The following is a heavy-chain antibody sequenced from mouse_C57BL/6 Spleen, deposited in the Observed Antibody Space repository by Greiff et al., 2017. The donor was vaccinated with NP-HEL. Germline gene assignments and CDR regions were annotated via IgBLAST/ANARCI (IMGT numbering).Heavy chain of an antibody. Sequence: VQLQQPGAELVKPGASVKLSCKASGYTFTSYWMQWVKQRPGQGLEWIGEIDPSDSYTNYNQKFKGKATLTVDTSSSTAYMQLSSLTSEDSAVYYGARGDYYGSSYPNYFDYWGQGTTLTVSS. CDR3: ARGDYYGSSYPNYFDY. CDR1: GYTFTSYW. CDR2: IDPSDSYT. J-gene: IGHJ2*01. V-gene: IGHV1-50*01. D-gene: IGHD1-1*01.